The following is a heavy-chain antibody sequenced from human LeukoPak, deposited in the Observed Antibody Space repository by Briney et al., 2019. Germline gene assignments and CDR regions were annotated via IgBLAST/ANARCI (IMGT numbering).Heavy chain of an antibody. Sequence: PGGSLRLSCAASGFTFSSYSMNWIRQAPGKGLEWVSYISSSSSTIYYADSVKGRFTISRDNSKNTLYLQMNSLRAEDTAVYYCATGVGTTGTTARGWFDPWGQGTLVTVSS. D-gene: IGHD1-7*01. V-gene: IGHV3-48*01. J-gene: IGHJ5*02. CDR3: ATGVGTTGTTARGWFDP. CDR2: ISSSSSTI. CDR1: GFTFSSYS.